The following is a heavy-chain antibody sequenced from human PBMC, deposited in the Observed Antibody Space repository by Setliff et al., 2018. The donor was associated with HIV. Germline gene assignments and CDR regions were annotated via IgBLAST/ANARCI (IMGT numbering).Heavy chain of an antibody. D-gene: IGHD1-26*01. CDR1: GFTFSSNS. Sequence: GGSLRLSCAASGFTFSSNSMNWVRQAPGKGLEWVSYISSSSGTIYYADSVKGRFTISRDNSKNTLYLQMNSLRAEDTAVYYCARGPNRYSGTYSYYYYMDVWGKGTTVTVSS. CDR2: ISSSSGTI. J-gene: IGHJ6*03. CDR3: ARGPNRYSGTYSYYYYMDV. V-gene: IGHV3-48*01.